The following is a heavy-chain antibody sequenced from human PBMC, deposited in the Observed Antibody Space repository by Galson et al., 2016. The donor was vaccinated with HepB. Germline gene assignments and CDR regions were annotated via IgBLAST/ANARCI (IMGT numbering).Heavy chain of an antibody. Sequence: SCKASGYTFASYAITWVRQAPGQGLEWLGWISAYNGNTEYAQNVQGRVTMTTETYTSTAYMELWSLKSDDTAVYYCVRDINWGKRGLPDSLGDYWGQGTLVTVSS. J-gene: IGHJ4*02. CDR3: VRDINWGKRGLPDSLGDY. D-gene: IGHD7-27*01. CDR2: ISAYNGNT. V-gene: IGHV1-18*04. CDR1: GYTFASYA.